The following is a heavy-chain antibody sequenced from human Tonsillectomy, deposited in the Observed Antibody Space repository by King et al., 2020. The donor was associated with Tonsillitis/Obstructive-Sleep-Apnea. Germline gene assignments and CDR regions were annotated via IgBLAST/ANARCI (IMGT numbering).Heavy chain of an antibody. V-gene: IGHV3-23*01. D-gene: IGHD3-16*01. CDR3: AKDIGEKINRPGDY. CDR2: ISGSGIST. CDR1: GFTFSSCA. Sequence: VQLLESGGGLVQPGGSLRLSCAASGFTFSSCAMSWVRQAPGKGLEWVSSISGSGISTYYADSVKGRFTISRDNSKNTLYLQMNSLRAEDTALYYCAKDIGEKINRPGDYWGQGTLVTVSS. J-gene: IGHJ4*02.